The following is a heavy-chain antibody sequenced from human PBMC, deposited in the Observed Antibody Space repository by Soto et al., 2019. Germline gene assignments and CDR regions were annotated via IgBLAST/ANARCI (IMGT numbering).Heavy chain of an antibody. D-gene: IGHD3-22*01. CDR2: IYYSGST. V-gene: IGHV4-30-4*01. CDR1: GGSISSGDYY. Sequence: PSETLSLTCTVSGGSISSGDYYWSWIRQPPGKGPEWIGYIYYSGSTYYNPSLKSRVTISVDTSKNQFSLKLSSVTAADTAVYYCACYYDSSGYSGGGNWFDPWGQGTLVTVSS. CDR3: ACYYDSSGYSGGGNWFDP. J-gene: IGHJ5*02.